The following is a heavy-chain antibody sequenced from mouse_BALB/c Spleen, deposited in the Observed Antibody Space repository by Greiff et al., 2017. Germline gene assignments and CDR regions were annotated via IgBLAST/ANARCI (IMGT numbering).Heavy chain of an antibody. CDR2: IDPETGGT. CDR3: TRRGYDDAMDY. J-gene: IGHJ4*01. D-gene: IGHD2-14*01. CDR1: GYTFTDYE. V-gene: IGHV1-15*01. Sequence: QVQLKQSGAELVRPGASVTLSCKASGYTFTDYEMHWVKQTPVHGLEWIGAIDPETGGTAYNQKFKGKATLTADKSSSTAYMELRSLTSEDSAVYYCTRRGYDDAMDYWGQGTSVTVSS.